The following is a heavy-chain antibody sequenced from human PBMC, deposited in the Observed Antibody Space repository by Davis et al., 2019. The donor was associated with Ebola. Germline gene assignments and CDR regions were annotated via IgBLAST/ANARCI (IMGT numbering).Heavy chain of an antibody. CDR2: ISGSGGST. Sequence: GESLKISCAASGFTFSSYAMSWVRQAPGKGLEWVSAISGSGGSTYYADSVKGRFTISRDNSKNTLYLQMNSLRAEDTAVYYCANDGIAAAGPVLDYWGQGTLVTVSS. V-gene: IGHV3-23*01. D-gene: IGHD6-13*01. J-gene: IGHJ4*02. CDR3: ANDGIAAAGPVLDY. CDR1: GFTFSSYA.